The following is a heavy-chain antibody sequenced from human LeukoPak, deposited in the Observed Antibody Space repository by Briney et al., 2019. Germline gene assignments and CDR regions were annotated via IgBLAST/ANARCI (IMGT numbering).Heavy chain of an antibody. D-gene: IGHD3-22*01. V-gene: IGHV4-31*03. Sequence: PSETLSLTCTVSGGSISSGGYYWSWIRQHPGKGLEWIGYIYYSGSTYYNPSLKSRVTISVDTSKNQFSLKLSSVTAADTAVYYCARVFYDSSGYYGGDMLYYFDYWGQGTLVTVSS. CDR2: IYYSGST. CDR1: GGSISSGGYY. CDR3: ARVFYDSSGYYGGDMLYYFDY. J-gene: IGHJ4*02.